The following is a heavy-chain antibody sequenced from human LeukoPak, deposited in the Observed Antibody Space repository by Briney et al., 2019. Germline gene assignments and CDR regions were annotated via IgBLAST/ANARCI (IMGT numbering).Heavy chain of an antibody. V-gene: IGHV3-74*01. CDR3: ARDGVGEDY. D-gene: IGHD3-10*01. CDR1: AFTFSRYW. J-gene: IGHJ4*02. Sequence: GGSLRLSCAASAFTFSRYWMHWVRKAPGQGLVWVSFIRSDGSTTYADSVKGRFTISRDNAKNTLYLQMNSLRAEDTAVYYCARDGVGEDYWGQGTLVTVSS. CDR2: IRSDGSTT.